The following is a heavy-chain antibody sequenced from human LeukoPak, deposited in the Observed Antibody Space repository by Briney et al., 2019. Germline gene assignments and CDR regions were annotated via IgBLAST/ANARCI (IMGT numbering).Heavy chain of an antibody. CDR1: GGSFSGYS. V-gene: IGHV4-34*01. CDR3: ARWGPYYDYVWGSYRYSAFDI. CDR2: INHSGST. D-gene: IGHD3-16*02. Sequence: SESLSLTCAVYGGSFSGYSWSWIRQPPGKGLEWIGEINHSGSTNYNPSLKSRLTISVDTSKNQFSLKLSSVPAADTAVYYCARWGPYYDYVWGSYRYSAFDIWGQGTMVGVSS. J-gene: IGHJ3*02.